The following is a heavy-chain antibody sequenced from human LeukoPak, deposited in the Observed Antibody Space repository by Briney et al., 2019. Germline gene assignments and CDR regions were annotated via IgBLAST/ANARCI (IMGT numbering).Heavy chain of an antibody. CDR1: GGSVSSGSYY. CDR3: AREDCSSISCYGFDY. V-gene: IGHV4-61*01. CDR2: IYYSGST. J-gene: IGHJ4*02. Sequence: SETLSLTCTVSGGSVSSGSYYWSWIRQPPGKGLEWIGYIYYSGSTNYNPSLKSRVTISVDTSKNQFSLKLSSVTAADTAVYYCAREDCSSISCYGFDYWGQGTLVTVSS. D-gene: IGHD2-2*01.